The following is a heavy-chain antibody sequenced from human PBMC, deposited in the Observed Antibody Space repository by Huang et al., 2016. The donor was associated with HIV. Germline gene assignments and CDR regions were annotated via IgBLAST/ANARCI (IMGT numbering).Heavy chain of an antibody. V-gene: IGHV4-39*01. D-gene: IGHD3-10*01. CDR2: SYYRGST. J-gene: IGHJ4*02. CDR3: ARLPGSITMIRGVITDPY. Sequence: QLQLQESGPGLVKPSETLSLTCTVSGGSIRSDNYYWGWIRQPPGKGLEWIGSSYYRGSTDYNPALKSRVTITVDTSKNQCSLKMRSVTAADTAVYYCARLPGSITMIRGVITDPYWGQGTLVTVSS. CDR1: GGSIRSDNYY.